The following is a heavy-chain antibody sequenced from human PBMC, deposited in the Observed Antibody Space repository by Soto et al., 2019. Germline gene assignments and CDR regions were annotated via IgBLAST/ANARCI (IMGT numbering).Heavy chain of an antibody. V-gene: IGHV3-30-3*01. D-gene: IGHD6-19*01. J-gene: IGHJ5*02. CDR1: GFTFSSYA. CDR3: ARERPPGIAGAVNWFDP. CDR2: ISYDGSNK. Sequence: QVQLVESGGGVVQPGRSLRLSCAASGFTFSSYAMHWVRQAPGKGLEWVAVISYDGSNKYYADSVKGGFTISRDNSKNTLYLQMNSLRAEDTAVYYCARERPPGIAGAVNWFDPWGQGTLVTVSS.